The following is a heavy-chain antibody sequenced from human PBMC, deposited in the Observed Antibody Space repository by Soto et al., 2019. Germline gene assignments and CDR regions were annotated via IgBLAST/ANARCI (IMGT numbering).Heavy chain of an antibody. CDR2: ISAYDGNT. J-gene: IGHJ5*02. CDR1: GYNFPSYG. V-gene: IGHV1-18*04. CDR3: AGTSLVARTWFDP. D-gene: IGHD6-6*01. Sequence: VASVKVSCKAAGYNFPSYGISWVRQAPGQGLEWMGWISAYDGNTNYAQNFQGRLTMTTDRSTSTAYMELRSLRSDDTAVYYCAGTSLVARTWFDPWGQGTLVTVSS.